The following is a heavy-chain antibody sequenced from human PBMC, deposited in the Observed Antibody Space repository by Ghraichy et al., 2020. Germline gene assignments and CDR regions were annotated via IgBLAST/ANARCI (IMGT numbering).Heavy chain of an antibody. CDR1: GGSFSGFY. J-gene: IGHJ4*02. V-gene: IGHV4-34*01. D-gene: IGHD3-10*01. CDR2: INHSGNT. CDR3: ARRRAGSYTVGWHFFDY. Sequence: SETLSLTCTVYGGSFSGFYWSWIRQPPGKGLEWIGEINHSGNTNYNPSFKSRVTTSVDTSKNHFSLELKSVTAADTAVYYCARRRAGSYTVGWHFFDYWGQGTLVAVSS.